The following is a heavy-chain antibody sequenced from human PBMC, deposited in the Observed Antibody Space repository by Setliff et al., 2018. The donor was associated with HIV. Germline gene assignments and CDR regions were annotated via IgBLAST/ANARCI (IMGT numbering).Heavy chain of an antibody. CDR3: ARKGSSSRSQEYYYDF. CDR2: IYTSGST. J-gene: IGHJ4*02. CDR1: GGSISSYY. Sequence: PSETLSLTCSVSGGSISSYYWNWIRQPAGKGLEWIGRIYTSGSTNYNPSLKSQVTMSVDTSKNQFSLKLSSVTAADSAVYYGARKGSSSRSQEYYYDFWGQGTMVTVSS. D-gene: IGHD6-13*01. V-gene: IGHV4-4*07.